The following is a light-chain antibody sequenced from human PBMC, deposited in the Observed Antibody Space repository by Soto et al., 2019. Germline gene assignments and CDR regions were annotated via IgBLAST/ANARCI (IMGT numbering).Light chain of an antibody. CDR2: GYN. CDR1: SSNIGAGYD. Sequence: QPVLTQPPSVSGAPGQRVTISCTGSSSNIGAGYDVHWYQQLPGAAPKLLIYGYNNRPSGVSDRFSGSKSGTSASLAITGLQADDEADYYCQSYDISLSGVVFGGGTKLTVL. CDR3: QSYDISLSGVV. J-gene: IGLJ2*01. V-gene: IGLV1-40*01.